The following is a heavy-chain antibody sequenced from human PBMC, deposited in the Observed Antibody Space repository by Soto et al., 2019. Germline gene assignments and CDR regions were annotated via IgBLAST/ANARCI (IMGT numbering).Heavy chain of an antibody. V-gene: IGHV1-69*06. Sequence: QVQLVQSGAEVKKPGSSVKVSCKASGGTFSSYAISWVRQAPGQGLEWMGGIIPIFGTANYAQKFQGRVTITADKSTSTAYMELSSLRSEDTAVYYCARSTYSSSSGDYDDGMDVWGQGTTVTVSS. CDR3: ARSTYSSSSGDYDDGMDV. CDR2: IIPIFGTA. J-gene: IGHJ6*02. CDR1: GGTFSSYA. D-gene: IGHD6-6*01.